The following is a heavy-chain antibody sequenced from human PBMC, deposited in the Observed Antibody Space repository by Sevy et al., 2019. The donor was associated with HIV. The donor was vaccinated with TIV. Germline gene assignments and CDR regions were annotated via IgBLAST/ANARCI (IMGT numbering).Heavy chain of an antibody. Sequence: GGSLRLSCAASGFTFSSYAMHWVRQAPGKGLEWVAVISYDGSNKYYADSVKGRFTISRDNSKNTLYLQMNSLRAEDTAVYYCARLGASIAGRELGAFDIWGQGTMVTVSS. J-gene: IGHJ3*02. CDR3: ARLGASIAGRELGAFDI. V-gene: IGHV3-30-3*01. D-gene: IGHD6-6*01. CDR2: ISYDGSNK. CDR1: GFTFSSYA.